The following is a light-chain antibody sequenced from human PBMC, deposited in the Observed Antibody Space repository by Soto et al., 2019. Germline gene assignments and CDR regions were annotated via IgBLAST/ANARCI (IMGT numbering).Light chain of an antibody. V-gene: IGLV3-21*04. CDR3: QVWDGASDRPV. CDR2: YDS. Sequence: SYELTQPPSVSVAPGETASITCGGNNIGSKSVHWYQQRPGQAPLMVISYDSARPSGIPERFSGSNSGSTATLTISGVEAGDEADFYCQVWDGASDRPVXGGGTKLTVL. J-gene: IGLJ2*01. CDR1: NIGSKS.